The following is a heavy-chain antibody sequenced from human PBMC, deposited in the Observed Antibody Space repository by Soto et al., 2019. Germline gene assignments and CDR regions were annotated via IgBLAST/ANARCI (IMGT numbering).Heavy chain of an antibody. Sequence: SGPTLVNPTETLTLTCTFSGFSLNTDGVAVGWIRQPPGKALEWLGLFYWDDDKRYSPSQESRLTITRDTSKNQVILTMTNMDPVDTGMYYCAYRKGAASGTGNWFDPWGQGTPVTSPQ. CDR1: GFSLNTDGVA. J-gene: IGHJ5*02. D-gene: IGHD1-1*01. V-gene: IGHV2-5*02. CDR2: FYWDDDK. CDR3: AYRKGAASGTGNWFDP.